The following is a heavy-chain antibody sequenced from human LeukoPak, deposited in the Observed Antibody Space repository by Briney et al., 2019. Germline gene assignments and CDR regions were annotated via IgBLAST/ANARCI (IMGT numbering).Heavy chain of an antibody. CDR3: ARDEYYDFWSGYWPY. Sequence: TGGSLRLSCAASGFIVSGLGMHWVRQAPGKGLEWVSFIQRGGRDIHYADSVKGRFTISRDNAKNSLYLQMNSLRTEDTAVYYCARDEYYDFWSGYWPYWGQGTLVTVSS. CDR2: IQRGGRDI. V-gene: IGHV3-30*02. CDR1: GFIVSGLG. D-gene: IGHD3-3*01. J-gene: IGHJ4*02.